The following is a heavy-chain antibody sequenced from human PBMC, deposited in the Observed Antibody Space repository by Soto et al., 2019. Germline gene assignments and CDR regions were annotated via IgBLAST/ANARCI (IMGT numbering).Heavy chain of an antibody. J-gene: IGHJ5*02. CDR3: ARPGTGVVVPAAMPAFGDWFDP. CDR1: GGSISSSSYY. CDR2: IYYSGST. D-gene: IGHD2-2*01. Sequence: PSETLSLTCTVSGGSISSSSYYWGWIRQPPGKGLEWIGSIYYSGSTYYNPSLKSRVTISVDTSKNQFSLKLSSVTAADTAVYYCARPGTGVVVPAAMPAFGDWFDPWGQGTLVTVSS. V-gene: IGHV4-39*01.